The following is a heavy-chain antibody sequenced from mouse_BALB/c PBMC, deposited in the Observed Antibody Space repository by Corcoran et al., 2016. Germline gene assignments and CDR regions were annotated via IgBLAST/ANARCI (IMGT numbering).Heavy chain of an antibody. CDR1: GFDFSRYW. Sequence: EVKLLESGGGRVQPGGSLKLSCAASGFDFSRYWMGWVRQAPGKGLEWIGEINPDSSTINYTPSLKDKFIISRDNAKNTLYLKMSKVRSEDTALYYCARQGIQYYLDYWGQGTTLTVSS. CDR2: INPDSSTI. CDR3: ARQGIQYYLDY. J-gene: IGHJ2*01. V-gene: IGHV4-1*02.